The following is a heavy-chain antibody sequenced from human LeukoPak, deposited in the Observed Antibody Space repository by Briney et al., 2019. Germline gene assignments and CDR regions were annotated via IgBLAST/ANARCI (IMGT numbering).Heavy chain of an antibody. CDR1: GGSFSGYY. J-gene: IGHJ4*02. Sequence: PSETLSLTCAVYGGSFSGYYWSWIRQPPGKGLEWIGEINHSGSTNYNPSLKSRVTISVDTSKNQFSLKLSSVTAADTAVYYCARKHHYYFDYWGQGTLVTVSS. V-gene: IGHV4-34*01. D-gene: IGHD1-14*01. CDR3: ARKHHYYFDY. CDR2: INHSGST.